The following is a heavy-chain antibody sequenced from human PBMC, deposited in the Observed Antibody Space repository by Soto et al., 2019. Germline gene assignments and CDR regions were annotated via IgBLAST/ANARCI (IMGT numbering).Heavy chain of an antibody. CDR2: IKQDGSEK. J-gene: IGHJ4*02. Sequence: SGGSLRLSCAASGFTFSNYWMNWVRQAPGKGLEWVANIKQDGSEKYYVDFVKGRFTISRDNAKNSLYLQMNSLRAEDTAVFYCAAMTGTFSRDYWGQGTLVTVSS. V-gene: IGHV3-7*05. CDR1: GFTFSNYW. D-gene: IGHD6-19*01. CDR3: AAMTGTFSRDY.